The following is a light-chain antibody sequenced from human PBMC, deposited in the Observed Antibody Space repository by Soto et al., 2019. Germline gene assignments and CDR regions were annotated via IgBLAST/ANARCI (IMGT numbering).Light chain of an antibody. CDR1: SSNIGQNT. CDR3: QSYDSSLSGSV. J-gene: IGLJ1*01. CDR2: SNN. Sequence: QSVLTQPPSASGTPGQRVTISCSGSSSNIGQNTVNWYQQFPGTAPKVLIYSNNQRPSGVPDRFSGSKSGTSASLAISGLQSEDEADYYCQSYDSSLSGSVFGTGTKVTVL. V-gene: IGLV1-44*01.